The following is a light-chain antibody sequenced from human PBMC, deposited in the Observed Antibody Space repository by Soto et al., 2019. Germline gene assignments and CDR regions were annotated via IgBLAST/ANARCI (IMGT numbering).Light chain of an antibody. J-gene: IGKJ1*01. CDR3: QQSYSALWT. V-gene: IGKV1-39*01. Sequence: DIQMTQSPSSLSASVGDRVTITCRASQNVSWHLNWYQQKPGRAPNLLIFAASSLQSGVPSRFSGSGSGTDFTLTISSLQSEDFAAYYCQQSYSALWTFGQGTKVEIK. CDR1: QNVSWH. CDR2: AAS.